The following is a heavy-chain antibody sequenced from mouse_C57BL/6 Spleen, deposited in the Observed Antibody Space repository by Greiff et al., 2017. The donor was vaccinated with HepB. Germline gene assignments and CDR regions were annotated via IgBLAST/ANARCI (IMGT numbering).Heavy chain of an antibody. CDR2: IDPETGGT. CDR1: GYTFTDYE. D-gene: IGHD1-1*01. CDR3: TRYGSMAY. Sequence: VQVVESGAELVRPGASVTLSCKASGYTFTDYEMHWVKQTPVHGLEWIGAIDPETGGTAYNQKFKGKAILTADKSSSTAYMELRSLTSEDSAVYYCTRYGSMAYWGQGTLVTVSA. V-gene: IGHV1-15*01. J-gene: IGHJ3*01.